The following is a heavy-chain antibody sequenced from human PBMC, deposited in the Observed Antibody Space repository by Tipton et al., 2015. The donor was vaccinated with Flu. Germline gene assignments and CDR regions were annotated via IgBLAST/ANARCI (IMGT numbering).Heavy chain of an antibody. Sequence: TLSLTCNVSGGSISSGGAYWSWIRQHPGKGLEWIGGIYYSGSTYKNPSLTSRVSISVDTSKNQFSLNLKSVTAADTAVYYCARKVTKARHNWNYIDSWGQGTLVPVSS. CDR2: IYYSGST. J-gene: IGHJ4*02. D-gene: IGHD1-1*01. V-gene: IGHV4-31*03. CDR1: GGSISSGGAY. CDR3: ARKVTKARHNWNYIDS.